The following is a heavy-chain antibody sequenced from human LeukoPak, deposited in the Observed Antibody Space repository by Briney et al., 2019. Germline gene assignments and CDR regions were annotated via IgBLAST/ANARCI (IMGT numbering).Heavy chain of an antibody. D-gene: IGHD2-2*03. J-gene: IGHJ4*02. CDR3: AKDSHWILFDD. V-gene: IGHV3-48*04. CDR2: ISSSGSTI. CDR1: GFIFSSYS. Sequence: GGSLRLSCAASGFIFSSYSMNWVRQAPGKGLEWVSYISSSGSTIYYADSVKGRFTISRDNAKNSLYLQMNSLRAEDTAVYYCAKDSHWILFDDWGQGTLVTVSS.